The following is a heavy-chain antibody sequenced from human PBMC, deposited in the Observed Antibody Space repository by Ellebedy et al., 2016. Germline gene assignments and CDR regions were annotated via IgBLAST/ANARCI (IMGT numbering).Heavy chain of an antibody. Sequence: GESLKISXAASGFTFSSYSMNWVRQAPGKGLEWVSSISSSSSYICYADSVKGRFTISRDNAKNSLYLQMNSLRDEDTAVYYCARGGQLWSPRTLDYWGQGTLVTVSS. CDR2: ISSSSSYI. J-gene: IGHJ4*02. CDR3: ARGGQLWSPRTLDY. V-gene: IGHV3-21*01. CDR1: GFTFSSYS. D-gene: IGHD5-18*01.